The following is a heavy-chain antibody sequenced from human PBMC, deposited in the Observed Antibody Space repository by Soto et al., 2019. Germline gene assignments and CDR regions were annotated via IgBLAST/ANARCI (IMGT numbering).Heavy chain of an antibody. CDR2: INPNSGGT. V-gene: IGHV1-2*04. CDR3: ARDHSGYSSGWYGSYYYGMDV. D-gene: IGHD6-19*01. CDR1: GYTFTGYY. J-gene: IGHJ6*02. Sequence: ASVKVSCKASGYTFTGYYMHWVRQAPGQGLEWMGWINPNSGGTNYAQKFQGWVTMTRDTSISTAYMELSRLRSDDTAVYYCARDHSGYSSGWYGSYYYGMDVWGQGTTVTVSS.